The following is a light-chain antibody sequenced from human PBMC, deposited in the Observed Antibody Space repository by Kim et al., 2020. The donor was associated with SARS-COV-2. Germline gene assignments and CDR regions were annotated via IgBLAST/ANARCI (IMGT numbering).Light chain of an antibody. V-gene: IGLV3-25*03. CDR2: EDT. CDR1: ALPKQY. J-gene: IGLJ3*02. Sequence: SSELTQPPSVSVSPGQTARITCSGDALPKQYAYWFQQKPGQAPVVVIYEDTERPTGIPERFSGSTSGTTVTLTISGVQAEDEADYYCQSADSSDTFWVFG. CDR3: QSADSSDTFWV.